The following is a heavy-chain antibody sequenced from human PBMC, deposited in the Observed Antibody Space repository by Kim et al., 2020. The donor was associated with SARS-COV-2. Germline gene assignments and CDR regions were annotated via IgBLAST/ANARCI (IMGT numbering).Heavy chain of an antibody. CDR1: GFTFSSFA. Sequence: GGSLRLSCAASGFTFSSFAMSWVRQAPGKGLEWVSAISGGGGRTYYADSVKGRFTISRDNSKNTLYLQMNRVRAEDTAVYYCAKDAPDYGDPFYFVYWGQGTLVTVSS. CDR3: AKDAPDYGDPFYFVY. CDR2: ISGGGGRT. J-gene: IGHJ4*02. V-gene: IGHV3-23*01. D-gene: IGHD4-17*01.